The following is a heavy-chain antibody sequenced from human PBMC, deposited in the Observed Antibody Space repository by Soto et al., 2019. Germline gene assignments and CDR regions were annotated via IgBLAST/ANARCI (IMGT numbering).Heavy chain of an antibody. V-gene: IGHV4-59*01. Sequence: ASETLSLTCTVSGGSISSYYWSWIRQPPGKGLEWIGYIYYIGSTNYNPSLKSRVTISVDTSKNQFSLKLSSVTAADTAVYYCARGLRRQLLNWFDPWGQGTLVTV. CDR1: GGSISSYY. CDR3: ARGLRRQLLNWFDP. J-gene: IGHJ5*02. CDR2: IYYIGST. D-gene: IGHD2-2*01.